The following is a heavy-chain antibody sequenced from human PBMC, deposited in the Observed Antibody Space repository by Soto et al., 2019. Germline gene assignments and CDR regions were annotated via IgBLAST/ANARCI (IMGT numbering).Heavy chain of an antibody. CDR3: AHKGPEDWPLDY. D-gene: IGHD3-9*01. Sequence: QITLKESGPTLVRPTQTLTLTCAFSGFSLSTSGVGVGWIRQPPGKALEWLAVIYWDDSKHYSPSLRSRLTITQDTSPNQVVLTMTNMDPMDTGTYYCAHKGPEDWPLDYWGQGTLVTVSS. V-gene: IGHV2-5*02. CDR1: GFSLSTSGVG. CDR2: IYWDDSK. J-gene: IGHJ4*02.